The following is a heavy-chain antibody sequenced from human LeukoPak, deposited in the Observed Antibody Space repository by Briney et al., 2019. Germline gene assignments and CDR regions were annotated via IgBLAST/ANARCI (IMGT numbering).Heavy chain of an antibody. Sequence: GGSLRLSCTVSEFTSDNYGVSWVRQAPGKGLEWVAGINWNAGSTSYADSVKGRFTISRDNAKNSVFLQMSSLRAEDTALYYCARGPGEGLFDYWGQGTLVTVSS. CDR1: EFTSDNYG. J-gene: IGHJ4*02. CDR2: INWNAGST. V-gene: IGHV3-20*04. CDR3: ARGPGEGLFDY. D-gene: IGHD3-16*01.